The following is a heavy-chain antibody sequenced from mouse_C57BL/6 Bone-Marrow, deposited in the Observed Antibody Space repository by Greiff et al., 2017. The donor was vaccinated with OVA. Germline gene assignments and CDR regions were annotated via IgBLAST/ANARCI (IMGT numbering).Heavy chain of an antibody. D-gene: IGHD4-1*01. V-gene: IGHV5-9-1*02. J-gene: IGHJ4*01. CDR2: ISSGGDYI. CDR1: GFTFSSYA. CDR3: TREGDWAYAMDY. Sequence: EVKLMESGEGLVKPGGSLKLSCAASGFTFSSYAMSWVRQTPEKRLELVAYISSGGDYIYYADTVKGRFTISRDNARNTLYLQMSSLKSEDTAMYYCTREGDWAYAMDYWGQGTSVTVSS.